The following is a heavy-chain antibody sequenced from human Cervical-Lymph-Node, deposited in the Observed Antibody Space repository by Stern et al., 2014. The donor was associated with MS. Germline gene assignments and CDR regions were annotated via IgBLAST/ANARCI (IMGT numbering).Heavy chain of an antibody. Sequence: QVTLKESGPVLVKPTETLTLTCTVSGFSLSNAKMGVSWFRQPPGKALEWLAHIFSNDEKSYNTSLKSRLTISKDTSESQVVLTMTNMDPVDTATYYCARTSSGWFHYYFDYWGQGTLVTVSS. CDR3: ARTSSGWFHYYFDY. CDR1: GFSLSNAKMG. J-gene: IGHJ4*02. V-gene: IGHV2-26*01. D-gene: IGHD6-19*01. CDR2: IFSNDEK.